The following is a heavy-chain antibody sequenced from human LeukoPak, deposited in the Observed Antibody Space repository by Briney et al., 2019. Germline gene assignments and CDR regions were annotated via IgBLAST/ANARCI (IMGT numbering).Heavy chain of an antibody. CDR1: GFTFSSYA. V-gene: IGHV3-30*01. CDR3: AREIYGSGSYSDAFDI. CDR2: ISYDGSNK. Sequence: GRSLRLSCVASGFTFSSYAIHWVRQAPGKGLGWVAVISYDGSNKYYADSVKGRFTISRDNSKNTLYLQMTSPRAEDTAVYHSAREIYGSGSYSDAFDIWGEETMVTVSS. D-gene: IGHD3-10*01. J-gene: IGHJ3*02.